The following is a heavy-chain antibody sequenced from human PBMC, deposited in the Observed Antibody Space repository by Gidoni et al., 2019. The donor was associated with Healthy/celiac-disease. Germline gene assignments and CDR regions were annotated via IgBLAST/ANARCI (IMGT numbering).Heavy chain of an antibody. J-gene: IGHJ3*02. V-gene: IGHV4-34*01. Sequence: QVQLQQWGAGLLKPSETLSLTCAVYGGSFSGYYWSWIRQPPGKGLEWIGEINHSGSTNYNPSLKSRVTISVDTSKNQFSLKLSSVTAADTAVYYCAREQQLEISCCEVPDAFDIWGQGTMVTVSS. D-gene: IGHD6-13*01. CDR1: GGSFSGYY. CDR2: INHSGST. CDR3: AREQQLEISCCEVPDAFDI.